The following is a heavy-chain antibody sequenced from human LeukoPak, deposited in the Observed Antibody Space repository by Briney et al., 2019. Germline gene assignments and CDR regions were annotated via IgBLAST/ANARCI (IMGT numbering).Heavy chain of an antibody. V-gene: IGHV3-20*01. CDR2: INWNGGST. J-gene: IGHJ4*02. CDR1: GFTFDDYG. CDR3: ARNTAAGLFDY. D-gene: IGHD6-13*01. Sequence: PGGSLRLSCAASGFTFDDYGMSWVRQAPGKGLEWVSGINWNGGSTGYADSVKGRFTISRDNAKNSLYLQMNSLRAEDTALYHYARNTAAGLFDYWGQGTLVTVSS.